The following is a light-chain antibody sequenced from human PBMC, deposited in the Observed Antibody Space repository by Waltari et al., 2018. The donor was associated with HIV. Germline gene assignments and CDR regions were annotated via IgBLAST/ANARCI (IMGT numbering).Light chain of an antibody. Sequence: QSALTPPASVSGSPGQSITLSCPRTSSHVGGYNYVSWYQQHPGKAPKLMIYEVSNRPSGVSNRFSGSKSGNTASLTISGLQAEVEADYYCSSYTSSSTVVFGGGTKLTVL. CDR3: SSYTSSSTVV. J-gene: IGLJ2*01. V-gene: IGLV2-14*01. CDR1: SSHVGGYNY. CDR2: EVS.